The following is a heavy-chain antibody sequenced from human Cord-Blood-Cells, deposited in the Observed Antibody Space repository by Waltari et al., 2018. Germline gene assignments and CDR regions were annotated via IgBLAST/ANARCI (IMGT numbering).Heavy chain of an antibody. CDR2: IYYSGST. Sequence: QLQLQVSGPGPVKPSETLSLTCPVSGGSISSSSYYWGWIRQPPGKGLEWIGSIYYSGSTDYNPSLKSRVTISVDTSKNQFSLKLSSVTAADTAVYYCARAGYSYGYFDYWGQGTLVTVSS. J-gene: IGHJ4*02. CDR3: ARAGYSYGYFDY. D-gene: IGHD5-18*01. CDR1: GGSISSSSYY. V-gene: IGHV4-39*01.